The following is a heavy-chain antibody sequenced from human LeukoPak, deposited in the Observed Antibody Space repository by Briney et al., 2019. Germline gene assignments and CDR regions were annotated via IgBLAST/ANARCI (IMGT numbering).Heavy chain of an antibody. Sequence: ASVKVSCKASDYTFTSYGISWVRQAPGQGLEWMGWISAYNGNTNYAQKLQGRVTMTTDTSTSTAYMELRSLRSDDTAVYYCARDVLPPYYSPITMVRGVDYWGQGTLVTVSS. D-gene: IGHD3-10*01. CDR2: ISAYNGNT. CDR1: DYTFTSYG. J-gene: IGHJ4*02. CDR3: ARDVLPPYYSPITMVRGVDY. V-gene: IGHV1-18*01.